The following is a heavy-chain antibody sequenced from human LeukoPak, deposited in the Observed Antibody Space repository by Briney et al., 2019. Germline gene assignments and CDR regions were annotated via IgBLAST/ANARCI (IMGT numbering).Heavy chain of an antibody. J-gene: IGHJ4*02. V-gene: IGHV3-23*01. D-gene: IGHD2-8*01. Sequence: GGSLRLSCAASGFTFSSYAMHWVRQSPGKGLEWVSAISGGGGSTYYADSVKGRLTISRDNSKNTLYVQMNSLRAEDTAVYYCVKGSSNARPYYFDYWGQGTLVTVSS. CDR1: GFTFSSYA. CDR2: ISGGGGST. CDR3: VKGSSNARPYYFDY.